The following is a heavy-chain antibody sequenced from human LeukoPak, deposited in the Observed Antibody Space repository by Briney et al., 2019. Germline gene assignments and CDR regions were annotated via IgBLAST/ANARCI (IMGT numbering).Heavy chain of an antibody. Sequence: GGSLRLSWAGAGFTFSNYWMRWVRQAPGKGLVWVSRMNPDGRTTNYADSVKGRSTISRDNAKHTLFLQMNTLTVDDTAVYYCATAGSYRFDYWGQGTLVTVSS. CDR2: MNPDGRTT. J-gene: IGHJ4*02. V-gene: IGHV3-74*01. D-gene: IGHD3-16*02. CDR1: GFTFSNYW. CDR3: ATAGSYRFDY.